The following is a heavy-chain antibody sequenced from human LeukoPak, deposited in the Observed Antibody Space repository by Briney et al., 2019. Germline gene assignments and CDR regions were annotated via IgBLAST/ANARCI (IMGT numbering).Heavy chain of an antibody. Sequence: GGSLRLSCAASGFTFSSYAMSWVRQAPGKGLEWVSAISGSGGSTYYADSVKGRFTTSRDNSKNTLYLQMNSLRAEDTAVYYCAKVEREEWLLYGSLYYFDYWGQGTLVTVSS. V-gene: IGHV3-23*01. CDR2: ISGSGGST. J-gene: IGHJ4*02. CDR3: AKVEREEWLLYGSLYYFDY. CDR1: GFTFSSYA. D-gene: IGHD3-3*01.